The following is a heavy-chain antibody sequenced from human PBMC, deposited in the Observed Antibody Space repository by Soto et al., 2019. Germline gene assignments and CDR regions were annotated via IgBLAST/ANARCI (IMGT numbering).Heavy chain of an antibody. J-gene: IGHJ6*02. CDR3: TRDVDFGEEDV. D-gene: IGHD4-17*01. CDR1: GGSVSGGSYY. CDR2: SSFRGST. V-gene: IGHV4-61*01. Sequence: QVQLQESGPGRVKPSETLSLTCTVSGGSVSGGSYYWNWSRQPPGKGLEWIGYSSFRGSTNYNPSLKSRVTMSIATSKNQFSLKLSSVTAAETAVYFCTRDVDFGEEDVWGQGTTVTVSS.